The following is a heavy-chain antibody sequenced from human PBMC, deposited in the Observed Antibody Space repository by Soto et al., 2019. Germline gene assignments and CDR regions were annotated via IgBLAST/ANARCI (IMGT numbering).Heavy chain of an antibody. V-gene: IGHV3-11*01. Sequence: GVLTLSSAASGFHFSDYYMSWIRQAPGKGLEWVSYISSSGSTIYYADSVKGRFTISRDNAKNSLYLQMNSLRAEDTAIYYCAKRPRALLTFDYWGQGTLVTVSS. CDR1: GFHFSDYY. CDR2: ISSSGSTI. J-gene: IGHJ4*02. CDR3: AKRPRALLTFDY. D-gene: IGHD1-26*01.